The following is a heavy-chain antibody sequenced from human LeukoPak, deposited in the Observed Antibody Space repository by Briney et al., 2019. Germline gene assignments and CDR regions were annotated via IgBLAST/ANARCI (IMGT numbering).Heavy chain of an antibody. J-gene: IGHJ4*02. V-gene: IGHV3-74*01. CDR3: ARNQYFDSSGYYVGFDY. Sequence: GGSLRLSCAASGFAFSSSWMHWVRQAPGKGLVWVSRINSDGSSRTYADSVKGRFTISRDNAKNTLYLQMNSLRAEDTAVYYCARNQYFDSSGYYVGFDYWGQGTLVTVSS. D-gene: IGHD3-22*01. CDR1: GFAFSSSW. CDR2: INSDGSSR.